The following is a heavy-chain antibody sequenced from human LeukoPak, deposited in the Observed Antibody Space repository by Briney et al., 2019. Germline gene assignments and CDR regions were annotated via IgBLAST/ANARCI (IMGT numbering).Heavy chain of an antibody. Sequence: ASVKVSCKASRYTFTSYYMHCVRHAPGQGLEWMGIINPSGGSTSYAQKFKGRVTMTRDTSTSTVYMELSSLRSEDTAVYYCARAYYDSSGYYLPWGQGTLVTVSS. J-gene: IGHJ4*02. CDR1: RYTFTSYY. CDR3: ARAYYDSSGYYLP. V-gene: IGHV1-46*01. D-gene: IGHD3-22*01. CDR2: INPSGGST.